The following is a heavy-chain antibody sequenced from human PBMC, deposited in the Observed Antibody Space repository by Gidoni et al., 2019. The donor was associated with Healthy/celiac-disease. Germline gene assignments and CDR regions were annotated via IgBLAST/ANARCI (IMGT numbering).Heavy chain of an antibody. D-gene: IGHD3-22*01. J-gene: IGHJ4*02. Sequence: EVQLVESGGVVVQPGGSLRLSCAASGFTFDDYAMHWVRQAPGKGLEWVSLISWDGGSTYYADSVKGRFTISRDNSKNSLYLQMNSLRAEDTALYYCAKDFSSGPMRVFDYWGQGTLVTVSS. CDR3: AKDFSSGPMRVFDY. CDR2: ISWDGGST. V-gene: IGHV3-43D*03. CDR1: GFTFDDYA.